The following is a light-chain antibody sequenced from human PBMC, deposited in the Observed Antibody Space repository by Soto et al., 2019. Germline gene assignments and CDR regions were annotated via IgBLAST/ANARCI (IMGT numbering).Light chain of an antibody. J-gene: IGKJ3*01. CDR1: QSVGSF. Sequence: IVMTQSPATVSVSPGERATLSFRASQSVGSFLAWYQQKPGLAPRLLIYDASSRATGIPDRFSGSGSGTDFTLTISRLEPEDFAVYYCQQRSNWPSFGPGTKVDI. V-gene: IGKV3D-20*02. CDR3: QQRSNWPS. CDR2: DAS.